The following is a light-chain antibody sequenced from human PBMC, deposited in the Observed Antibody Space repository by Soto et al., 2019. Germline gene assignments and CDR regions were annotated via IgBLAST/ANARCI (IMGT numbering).Light chain of an antibody. CDR2: GVN. CDR3: GSFTTSRIWV. J-gene: IGLJ3*02. CDR1: SSDIGAYDY. V-gene: IGLV2-14*01. Sequence: QSVLTQPASLSGSPGQSITISCTGTSSDIGAYDYVSWYQQQPGKGPNLLIYGVNSRPSGISNRFSGSKSGNTASLTISGLQVEDEAEYFCGSFTTSRIWVFGGGTKLTVL.